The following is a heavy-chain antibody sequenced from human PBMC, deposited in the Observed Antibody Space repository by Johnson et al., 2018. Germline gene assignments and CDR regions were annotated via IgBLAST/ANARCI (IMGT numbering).Heavy chain of an antibody. Sequence: VQLLESGGGVVQXGRSLRLSCAASGFTFSTYGMHWVRQAPGKGLAWVAVISYDGSNKYYAASVKGRFTISRDNSKNTLYLQTNSLRAEDTAVYYCAKWGGYYYYMDVWGKGTTVTVSS. CDR2: ISYDGSNK. D-gene: IGHD3-16*01. J-gene: IGHJ6*03. CDR1: GFTFSTYG. V-gene: IGHV3-30*18. CDR3: AKWGGYYYYMDV.